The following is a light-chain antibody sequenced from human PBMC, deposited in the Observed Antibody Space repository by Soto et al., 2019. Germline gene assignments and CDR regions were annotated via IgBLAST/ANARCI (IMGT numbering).Light chain of an antibody. CDR3: CSYTSRTTYV. CDR1: SSDVGGYNY. J-gene: IGLJ1*01. V-gene: IGLV2-14*01. CDR2: AVT. Sequence: SVLTQPASVSGSPGQSSTISCTGTSSDVGGYNYVSWYQQHPGKAPKLIMYAVTSRPSGVSILFSGTKSRNKASLTISGLQAEDEDDYSCCSYTSRTTYVFGRGSKVTVL.